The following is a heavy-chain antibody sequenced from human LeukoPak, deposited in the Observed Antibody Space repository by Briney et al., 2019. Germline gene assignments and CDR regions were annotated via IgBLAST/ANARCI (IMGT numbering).Heavy chain of an antibody. V-gene: IGHV4-31*03. J-gene: IGHJ3*02. D-gene: IGHD1-26*01. CDR3: ARRTGSFYGFDI. CDR1: GGSVSSDVYY. CDR2: IYYSGST. Sequence: SQTLSLTCIVSGGSVSSDVYYWSWFRQHPREGLEWIGYIYYSGSTYYNPSLKSRATISLDTSKNQFSLKLTSVTAADSAVYYCARRTGSFYGFDIWGQGTRVTVSS.